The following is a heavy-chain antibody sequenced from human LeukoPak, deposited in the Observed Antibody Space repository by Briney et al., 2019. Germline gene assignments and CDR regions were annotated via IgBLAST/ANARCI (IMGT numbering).Heavy chain of an antibody. Sequence: PGGSLRLSCAASGFTVSSNYMSWVRQAPGKGLEWVSVIYSDGTTYYADSVKGRFTTSRDNSKNTLYLQMNSLRAEDTAVYYCAKRPRDSSSWYYFDYWGQGTLVTVSS. CDR2: IYSDGTT. J-gene: IGHJ4*02. V-gene: IGHV3-53*01. CDR3: AKRPRDSSSWYYFDY. D-gene: IGHD6-6*01. CDR1: GFTVSSNY.